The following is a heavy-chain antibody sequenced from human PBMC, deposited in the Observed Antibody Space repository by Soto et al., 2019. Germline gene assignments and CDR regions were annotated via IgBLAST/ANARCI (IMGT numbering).Heavy chain of an antibody. Sequence: QVQLVQSGAEVKKPGASVKVSCKASGYTFTSYGISWVRQAPGQGLEWMGWISAYNGNTNYAQKLQGRVTMTTDTSTSTAYMELRSLRSDDTAVYYCARYCSGGSCYSPTPFWDFDYWGQGTLVTVSS. CDR2: ISAYNGNT. J-gene: IGHJ4*02. CDR1: GYTFTSYG. CDR3: ARYCSGGSCYSPTPFWDFDY. D-gene: IGHD2-15*01. V-gene: IGHV1-18*01.